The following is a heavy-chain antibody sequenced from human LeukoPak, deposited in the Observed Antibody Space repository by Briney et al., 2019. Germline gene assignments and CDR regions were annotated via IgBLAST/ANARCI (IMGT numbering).Heavy chain of an antibody. J-gene: IGHJ4*02. CDR1: GYTFTGYY. D-gene: IGHD2-2*01. CDR3: ARATTLLLVSAAPFDY. Sequence: ASVKVSCKASGYTFTGYYMHWVRQAPGQGLEWMGWINPNSGGTNYAQKFQGRVTMTRDTSISTAYMELSRLRSDDTAVYYCARATTLLLVSAAPFDYWGQGTLVTVSS. V-gene: IGHV1-2*02. CDR2: INPNSGGT.